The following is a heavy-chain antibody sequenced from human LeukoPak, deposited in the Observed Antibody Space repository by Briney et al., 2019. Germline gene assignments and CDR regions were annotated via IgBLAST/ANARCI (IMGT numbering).Heavy chain of an antibody. D-gene: IGHD4-17*01. V-gene: IGHV1-18*01. CDR2: ISAYNGNT. J-gene: IGHJ4*02. Sequence: ASVKASCKASGYTFTSYGISWVRQAPGQGLEWMGWISAYNGNTDYAQKLQGRVTMTTDTSTSTAYMELRSLRSDDTAVYYCARVTQTDYDFDYWGQGTLVTVSS. CDR1: GYTFTSYG. CDR3: ARVTQTDYDFDY.